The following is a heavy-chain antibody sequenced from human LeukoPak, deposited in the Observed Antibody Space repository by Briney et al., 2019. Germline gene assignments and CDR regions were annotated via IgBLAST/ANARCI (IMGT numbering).Heavy chain of an antibody. CDR2: IIPIFGTA. CDR1: GGTFSSYA. CDR3: ARGLGSSWYLPRFDP. Sequence: ASVEVSCKASGGTFSSYAISWVRQAPGQGLEWMGGIIPIFGTANYAQKFQGRVTITADKSTSTAYMELSSLRSEDTAVYYCARGLGSSWYLPRFDPWGQGTLVTVSS. D-gene: IGHD6-13*01. J-gene: IGHJ5*02. V-gene: IGHV1-69*06.